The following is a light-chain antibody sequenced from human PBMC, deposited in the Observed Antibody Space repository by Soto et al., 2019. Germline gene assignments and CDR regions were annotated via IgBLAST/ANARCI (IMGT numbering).Light chain of an antibody. CDR2: GAS. J-gene: IGKJ4*01. Sequence: DIQMTQSPSSVSASVGDRVTITCRASRGIGSWLAWYQQKPGKAPSLLIYGASTLQSGVPSRFSGSGSGTDFTLTISSLQPEDFATYYCQQAISFPWLSFGGGSKVEV. CDR1: RGIGSW. V-gene: IGKV1-12*02. CDR3: QQAISFPWLS.